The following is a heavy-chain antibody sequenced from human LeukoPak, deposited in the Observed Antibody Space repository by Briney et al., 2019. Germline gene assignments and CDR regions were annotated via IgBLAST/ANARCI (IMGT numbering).Heavy chain of an antibody. D-gene: IGHD1-14*01. CDR1: GFTFSDYY. CDR3: ARAAIGYNPSGGPIAEYFQH. Sequence: GGSLRLSCAASGFTFSDYYMSWIRQAPGKGLEWVSYISSSSSYTNYADSVKGRFTISRDNAKNSLYLQMNSLRAEDTAVYYCARAAIGYNPSGGPIAEYFQHWGQGTLVTVSS. V-gene: IGHV3-11*05. J-gene: IGHJ1*01. CDR2: ISSSSSYT.